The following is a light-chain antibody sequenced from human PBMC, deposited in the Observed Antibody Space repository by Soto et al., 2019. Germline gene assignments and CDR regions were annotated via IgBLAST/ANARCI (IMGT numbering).Light chain of an antibody. CDR3: AAWDDDLIALL. Sequence: QSVLTQPPSASATPGQWVTISCSGSTSNIGLNSVNWYQQFPGTAPKLLIYRNDQRPSGVPDRFSGSKAGTSASLDISGLRSEDEADYYCAAWDDDLIALLFGGGTKVTVL. V-gene: IGLV1-47*01. J-gene: IGLJ2*01. CDR1: TSNIGLNS. CDR2: RND.